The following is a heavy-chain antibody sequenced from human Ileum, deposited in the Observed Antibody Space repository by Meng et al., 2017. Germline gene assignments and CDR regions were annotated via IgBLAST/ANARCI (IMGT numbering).Heavy chain of an antibody. V-gene: IGHV4-4*02. CDR1: GASVSANSY. J-gene: IGHJ4*02. CDR3: ARHGGYYQDF. CDR2: IDQSGNS. Sequence: QVQFQESGPGLVKPSETLSLTCSVSGASVSANSYWSWVRQPPGKGLAWIGQIDQSGNSYYSPSLKSRVTMSIDKSKNQFSLRLTSVTAADTAVYYCARHGGYYQDFWGQGTLVTVSS. D-gene: IGHD4/OR15-4a*01.